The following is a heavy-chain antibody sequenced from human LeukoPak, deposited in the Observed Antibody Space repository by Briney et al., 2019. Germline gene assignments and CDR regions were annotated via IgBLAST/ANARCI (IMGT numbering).Heavy chain of an antibody. D-gene: IGHD3-22*01. CDR1: GFTFSSYA. CDR2: ISYDGSNK. CDR3: ARQNYDSSGYPYFDY. V-gene: IGHV3-30-3*01. J-gene: IGHJ4*02. Sequence: GGSLRLSCAASGFTFSSYAMHWVHQAPGKGLEWVAVISYDGSNKYYADSVKGRFTISRDNSKNTLYLQMNSLRAEDTAVYYCARQNYDSSGYPYFDYWGQGTLVTVSS.